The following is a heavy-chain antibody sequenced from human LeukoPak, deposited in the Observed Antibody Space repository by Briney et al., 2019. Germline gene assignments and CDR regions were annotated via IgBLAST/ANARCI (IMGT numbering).Heavy chain of an antibody. CDR3: AKAISSIAARLVDY. Sequence: GGSLRLSCAASGFTFDDYAMHWVRQAPGKGLEWVSLISWDGGSTYYADSVKGRFTISRDNSKNSLYLQMNSLRAEDTALYYCAKAISSIAARLVDYWGQGTLVTVSS. V-gene: IGHV3-43D*03. CDR1: GFTFDDYA. CDR2: ISWDGGST. D-gene: IGHD6-6*01. J-gene: IGHJ4*02.